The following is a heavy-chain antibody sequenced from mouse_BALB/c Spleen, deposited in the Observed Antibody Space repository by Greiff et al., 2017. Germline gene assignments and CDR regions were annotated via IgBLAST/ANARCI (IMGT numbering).Heavy chain of an antibody. V-gene: IGHV1-7*01. CDR3: ASLRAMDY. J-gene: IGHJ4*01. CDR1: GYTFTSYW. CDR2: INPSTGYT. Sequence: QVQLQQSGAELAKPGASVKMSCKASGYTFTSYWMHWVKQRPGQGLEWIGYINPSTGYTEYNQKFKDKATLTADKSSSTAYMQLSSLTSEDSAVYYCASLRAMDYWGQGTSVTVSS.